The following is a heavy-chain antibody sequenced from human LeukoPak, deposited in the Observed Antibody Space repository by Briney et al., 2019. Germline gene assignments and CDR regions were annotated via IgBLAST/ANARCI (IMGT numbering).Heavy chain of an antibody. CDR3: ARGLEEQWLPESQHYFDY. J-gene: IGHJ4*02. Sequence: PGGSLRLSCAASGFTFSDYYMSWIRQAPGKGLEWVSYISSSGSTIYYADSVKGRFTISRDNAKNSLYLQMNSLRAEDTAVYYCARGLEEQWLPESQHYFDYWGQGTLVTVSS. D-gene: IGHD6-19*01. V-gene: IGHV3-11*01. CDR1: GFTFSDYY. CDR2: ISSSGSTI.